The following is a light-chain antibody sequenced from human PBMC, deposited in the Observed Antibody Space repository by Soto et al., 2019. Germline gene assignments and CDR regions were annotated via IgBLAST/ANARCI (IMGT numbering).Light chain of an antibody. CDR2: TAS. V-gene: IGKV1-39*01. CDR1: QNIRTY. Sequence: DIQVTQSPSSLSASVGDRVTITCRASQNIRTYLNWYQQRPGKPPNLLIHTASTLQSGVPSRFSGSGSGTDFTLTISSLQPEDFATYYCQQTYSTLNSFGQGTNLEIK. CDR3: QQTYSTLNS. J-gene: IGKJ2*03.